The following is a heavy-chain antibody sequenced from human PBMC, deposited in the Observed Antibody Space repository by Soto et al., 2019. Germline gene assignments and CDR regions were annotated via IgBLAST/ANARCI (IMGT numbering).Heavy chain of an antibody. CDR2: INRRTDGGTT. D-gene: IGHD1-1*01. Sequence: EVQLVESGGDLVKPGGSLRLSCAAPGFTLSNVWMHWVRQAPGKGLEWVGRINRRTDGGTTDYAAPVKGRFTISRDDSEHTLYLQMNSLTIEDTGMYYCRVWNRPSDYGGQGTLVTVSS. CDR1: GFTLSNVW. V-gene: IGHV3-15*07. CDR3: RVWNRPSDY. J-gene: IGHJ4*02.